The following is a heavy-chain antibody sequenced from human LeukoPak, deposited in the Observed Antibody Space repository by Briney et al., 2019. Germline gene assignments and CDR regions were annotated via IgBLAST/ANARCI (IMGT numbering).Heavy chain of an antibody. CDR2: INHSGST. CDR3: ARANLTHTYYFDY. D-gene: IGHD4/OR15-4a*01. J-gene: IGHJ4*02. Sequence: SETLSLTCAVYGGSFSGYYWIWIRQPPGNGLEWIAEINHSGSTNYNPSLKSRVTISVDTSKNQFSLKLSSVTAADTAVYYCARANLTHTYYFDYWGQGTLVTVSS. CDR1: GGSFSGYY. V-gene: IGHV4-34*01.